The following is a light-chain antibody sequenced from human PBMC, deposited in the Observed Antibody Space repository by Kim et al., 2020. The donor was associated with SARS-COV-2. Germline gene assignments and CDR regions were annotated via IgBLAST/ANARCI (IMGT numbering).Light chain of an antibody. CDR3: QEYNRAPHP. Sequence: CVGESVPNSCRESQSCRNYLAWYQVNPGKVSNLLIYATSSLQWGAPTRLSGSGCETDFTLTMSSLHSEDVAIYYCQEYNRAPHPCGQETTVE. CDR2: ATS. V-gene: IGKV1-27*01. J-gene: IGKJ2*01. CDR1: QSCRNY.